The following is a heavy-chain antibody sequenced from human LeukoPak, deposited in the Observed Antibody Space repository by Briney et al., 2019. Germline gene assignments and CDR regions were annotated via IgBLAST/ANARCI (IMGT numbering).Heavy chain of an antibody. D-gene: IGHD3-10*01. CDR2: IYPSGST. CDR3: ARSHGTLLWFGEAPRAALDI. V-gene: IGHV4-61*02. CDR1: GGSISSGSYY. J-gene: IGHJ3*02. Sequence: PSETLSLTCTVSGGSISSGSYYWSWIRQPAGKGLEWIGRIYPSGSTNYNPSLKSRVTISVDTSKNQFSLKLSSVTAADTAVYYCARSHGTLLWFGEAPRAALDIWGQGTMVTVSS.